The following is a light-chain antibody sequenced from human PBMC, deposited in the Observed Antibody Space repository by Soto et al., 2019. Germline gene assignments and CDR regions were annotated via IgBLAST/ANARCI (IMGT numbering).Light chain of an antibody. CDR3: LQRSNWLT. CDR2: EAS. CDR1: QNINTH. Sequence: EIVLTQSPATLSLSPGERATLSCRASQNINTHLGWYQQRPGQAPRLLIYEASNRATGIPARFSGSGSGTDCTLTISRLEPEDFAVYYCLQRSNWLTFGGGTKVEIK. J-gene: IGKJ4*01. V-gene: IGKV3-11*01.